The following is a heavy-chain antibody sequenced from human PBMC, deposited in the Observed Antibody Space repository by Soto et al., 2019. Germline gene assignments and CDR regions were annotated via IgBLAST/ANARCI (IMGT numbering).Heavy chain of an antibody. CDR3: ARIRYEWLRNAYFDY. CDR2: IYYSGST. V-gene: IGHV4-39*01. D-gene: IGHD5-12*01. CDR1: GGSISSSSYY. Sequence: SETLSLTCTVSGGSISSSSYYWGWIRQPPGKGLEWIGSIYYSGSTYYNPSLKSRVTISVDTSKNQFSLKLSSVTAADTAVYYCARIRYEWLRNAYFDYWGQGTLVTVSS. J-gene: IGHJ4*02.